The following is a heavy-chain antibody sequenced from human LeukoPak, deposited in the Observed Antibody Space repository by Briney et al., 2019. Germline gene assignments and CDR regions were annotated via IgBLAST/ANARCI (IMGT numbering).Heavy chain of an antibody. Sequence: ASVKVSCKASGYTFTGYYMHWVRQAPGQGLEWMGWINPNSGGTNYAQKFQGRVTMTRDTSISTAYMELSRLRSDDTAVYYCARDLPSIAAAGTRFDYWGQGTLVTVSS. CDR1: GYTFTGYY. J-gene: IGHJ4*02. CDR2: INPNSGGT. CDR3: ARDLPSIAAAGTRFDY. V-gene: IGHV1-2*02. D-gene: IGHD6-13*01.